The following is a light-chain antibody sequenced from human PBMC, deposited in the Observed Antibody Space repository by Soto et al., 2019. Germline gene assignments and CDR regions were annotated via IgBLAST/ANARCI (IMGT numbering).Light chain of an antibody. J-gene: IGKJ1*01. CDR3: QQRSNWWT. V-gene: IGKV3D-20*02. CDR2: GAS. Sequence: EIVLTQSPGILSLSPGERATLSCRASQSVSNDSLAWYQQKPGQAPRLLIYGASTRATDVPDRFSGSGSGTDFTLTISSLEPEEFAVYYCQQRSNWWTVGQGTKVEIK. CDR1: QSVSNDS.